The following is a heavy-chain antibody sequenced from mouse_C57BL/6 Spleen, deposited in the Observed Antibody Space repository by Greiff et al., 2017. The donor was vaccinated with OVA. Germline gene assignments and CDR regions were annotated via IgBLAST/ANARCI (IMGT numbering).Heavy chain of an antibody. J-gene: IGHJ1*03. Sequence: EVKLEESGGGLVKPGGSLKLSCAASGFTFSDYGMHWVRQAPEKGLEWVAYISSGSSTIYYADTVKGRFTISRDNAKNTLFLQMTSLRSEDTAMYYCARPRNWYFDVWGTGTTVTVSS. CDR1: GFTFSDYG. V-gene: IGHV5-17*01. CDR3: ARPRNWYFDV. CDR2: ISSGSSTI.